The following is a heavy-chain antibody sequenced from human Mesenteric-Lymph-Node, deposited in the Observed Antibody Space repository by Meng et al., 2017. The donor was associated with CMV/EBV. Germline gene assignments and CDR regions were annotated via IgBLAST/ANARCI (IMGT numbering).Heavy chain of an antibody. V-gene: IGHV3-21*01. CDR2: ISSSSSYI. CDR3: ARALCSSTSCYYYYGMDV. J-gene: IGHJ6*02. Sequence: GESLKISCAASGFIFSTYSMNWVRQAPGKGLEWVSSISSSSSYIYYADSVKGRFTISRDNAKNSLYLQMNSLRAEDTAVYYCARALCSSTSCYYYYGMDVWGQGTTVTVSS. D-gene: IGHD2-2*01. CDR1: GFIFSTYS.